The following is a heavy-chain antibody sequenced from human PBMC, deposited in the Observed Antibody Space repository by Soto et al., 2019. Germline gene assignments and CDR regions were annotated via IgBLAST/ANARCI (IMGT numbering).Heavy chain of an antibody. CDR1: GFTVSTKY. Sequence: EVQLVESGGGLVQPGGSLRLSCAASGFTVSTKYMSWVRQAPGKGLEWVSVIYSGGSTFYADSVRGRFTISRDNSKNTVNLQMNSLTAEDTAVYYCARDPRAADYWGQGTLVTVSS. V-gene: IGHV3-66*01. CDR2: IYSGGST. J-gene: IGHJ4*02. D-gene: IGHD3-10*01. CDR3: ARDPRAADY.